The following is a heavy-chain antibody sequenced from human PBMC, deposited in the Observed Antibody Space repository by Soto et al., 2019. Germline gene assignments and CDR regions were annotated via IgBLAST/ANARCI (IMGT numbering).Heavy chain of an antibody. CDR2: IKHDGNEN. CDR3: VRVNRSWGHYYDNGMDV. CDR1: VFMFGTYW. V-gene: IGHV3-7*01. Sequence: VQLVESGGDSVQPGGSLRLSCEASVFMFGTYWMSWVRQAPGKGLEWVANIKHDGNENFFGDSVKGRFTSSRDNAKNSLDMEMNDLRVNDTGVYNCVRVNRSWGHYYDNGMDVWGQGTTVT. D-gene: IGHD3-22*01. J-gene: IGHJ6*01.